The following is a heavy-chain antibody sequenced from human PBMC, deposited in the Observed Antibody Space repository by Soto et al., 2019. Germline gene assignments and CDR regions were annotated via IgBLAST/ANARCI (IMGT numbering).Heavy chain of an antibody. Sequence: GGSLILSCAASGFTFSSYWMHWVRQAPGKGLVWVSRINSDGSSTSYADSVKGRFTISRDNAKNTLYLQMNSLRAEDTAVYYCARVRPRANYDFWSGYYGYYYYYYMDVWGKGTTVTVSS. CDR2: INSDGSST. J-gene: IGHJ6*03. D-gene: IGHD3-3*01. V-gene: IGHV3-74*01. CDR1: GFTFSSYW. CDR3: ARVRPRANYDFWSGYYGYYYYYYMDV.